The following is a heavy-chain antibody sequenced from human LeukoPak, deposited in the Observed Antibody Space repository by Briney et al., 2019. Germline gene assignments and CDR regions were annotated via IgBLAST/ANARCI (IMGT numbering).Heavy chain of an antibody. V-gene: IGHV4-39*01. J-gene: IGHJ4*02. CDR2: IYYSGST. D-gene: IGHD3-9*01. CDR3: ARVSRYFDWSQGDFDY. Sequence: SETLSLTCTVSGGSISSSSYYWGWIRQPPGKGLEWIGSIYYSGSTYYNPSLKSRVTISVDTSKNQFSLKLSSVTAADTAVYYCARVSRYFDWSQGDFDYWGQGTLVTVSS. CDR1: GGSISSSSYY.